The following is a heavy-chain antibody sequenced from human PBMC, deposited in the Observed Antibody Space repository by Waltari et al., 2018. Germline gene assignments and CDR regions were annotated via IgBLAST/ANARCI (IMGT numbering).Heavy chain of an antibody. CDR1: CFPLSNYW. CDR2: IMTDGREE. CDR3: VRDQWFAFDI. V-gene: IGHV3-7*01. D-gene: IGHD3-22*01. J-gene: IGHJ3*02. Sequence: EVQLVASGGGLVQPGGSLRLSCPCLCFPLSNYWMGWVRQAPGKGLEWVANIMTDGREEYYVDSVRGRFTISRDNAKNSLYLQMNSLRPEDTAVYYCVRDQWFAFDIWGQGTMVTVSS.